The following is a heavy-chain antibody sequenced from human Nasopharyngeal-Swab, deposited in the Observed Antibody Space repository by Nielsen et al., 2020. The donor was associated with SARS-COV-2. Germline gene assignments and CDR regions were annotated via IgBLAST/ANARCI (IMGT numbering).Heavy chain of an antibody. J-gene: IGHJ4*02. Sequence: SETLSLTCTVSGGSINIYYLYWIRQPPGKGLEWIGYVFNIGSTEYSPSLKRRATIPVDTSNNQFSLKLSSVTAADTAVYFCARVQVDDDFWTGYHFDYWGQGTLVTVSS. CDR2: VFNIGST. D-gene: IGHD3/OR15-3a*01. CDR3: ARVQVDDDFWTGYHFDY. V-gene: IGHV4-59*01. CDR1: GGSINIYY.